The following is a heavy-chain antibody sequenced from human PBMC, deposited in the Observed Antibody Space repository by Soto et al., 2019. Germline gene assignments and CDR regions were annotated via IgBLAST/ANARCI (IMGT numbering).Heavy chain of an antibody. CDR1: GGSISSGGYY. Sequence: SETLSLTCTVSGGSISSGGYYWSWIRQHPGKGLEWIGYIYYSGSTYYNPSLKSRVTISVDTSKNQFSLKLSSVTAADTAVYYCARRVATIDGIDYWGQGTLVTVSS. CDR2: IYYSGST. J-gene: IGHJ4*02. D-gene: IGHD5-12*01. CDR3: ARRVATIDGIDY. V-gene: IGHV4-31*03.